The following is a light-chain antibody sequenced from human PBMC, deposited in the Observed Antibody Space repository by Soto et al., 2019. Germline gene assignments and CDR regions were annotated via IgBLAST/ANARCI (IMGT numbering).Light chain of an antibody. CDR1: QSVSSRY. CDR3: QQYGSSPTT. Sequence: EIVLTQSPGTLSLSPGERVNLSCRASQSVSSRYVAWYQHKTGQPPRLLISGASSRATGIPDRFSGSGSGADFTLTISRLEPADFAVYYCQQYGSSPTTFGGGTKVEIK. V-gene: IGKV3-20*01. J-gene: IGKJ4*01. CDR2: GAS.